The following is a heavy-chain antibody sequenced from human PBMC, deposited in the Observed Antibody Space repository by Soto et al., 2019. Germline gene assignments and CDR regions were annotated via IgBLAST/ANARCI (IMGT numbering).Heavy chain of an antibody. CDR3: ARGGRWLQYWYFDL. J-gene: IGHJ2*01. CDR2: SYYSGST. Sequence: KTSETLSLTCTVSGASISGGGYYWSWIRQHPGKGLEWIGYSYYSGSTYYSPSLKSRVSISVDTSKNQFSLKLISVTAADTAVYYCARGGRWLQYWYFDLWGPGTLVTVSS. V-gene: IGHV4-31*03. CDR1: GASISGGGYY. D-gene: IGHD6-19*01.